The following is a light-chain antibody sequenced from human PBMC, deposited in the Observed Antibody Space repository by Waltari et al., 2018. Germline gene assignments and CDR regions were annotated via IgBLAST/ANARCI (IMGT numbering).Light chain of an antibody. Sequence: EVVMTQSPATLSVSPGESATLSFRASQYVNIHLDWYQQKPGQAPRLLIYAASTRATGVPARFSGSGSGTDFTLTISSLQSEDFAVYYCQQYNDWPRTFGLGTKVEIK. CDR1: QYVNIH. CDR2: AAS. V-gene: IGKV3-15*01. CDR3: QQYNDWPRT. J-gene: IGKJ1*01.